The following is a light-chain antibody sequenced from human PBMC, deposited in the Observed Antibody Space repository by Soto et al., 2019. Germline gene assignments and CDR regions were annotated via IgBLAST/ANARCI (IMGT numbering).Light chain of an antibody. Sequence: QSALTQPPSVSGAPGQRVTISCTGMSSNIGAGYDVHWYQQLPGTAPKLLIYGSSDRPSGVPDRFSGSKSGTSAYLAITGLQAEGEADYYCQSYDGSLSGYVFGTGTKVTVL. CDR3: QSYDGSLSGYV. CDR2: GSS. J-gene: IGLJ1*01. V-gene: IGLV1-40*01. CDR1: SSNIGAGYD.